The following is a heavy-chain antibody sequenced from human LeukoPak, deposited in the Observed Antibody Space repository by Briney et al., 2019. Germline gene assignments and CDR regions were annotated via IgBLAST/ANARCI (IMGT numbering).Heavy chain of an antibody. Sequence: GGSLRLSCAASGFTSSSYSMNWVRQAPGKGLEWVSSISSSSSYIYYADSVKGRFTISRDNAKNSLYLQMNSLRAEDTAVYYCARDQAVANDYWGQGTLVTVSS. V-gene: IGHV3-21*01. D-gene: IGHD6-19*01. CDR1: GFTSSSYS. J-gene: IGHJ4*02. CDR3: ARDQAVANDY. CDR2: ISSSSSYI.